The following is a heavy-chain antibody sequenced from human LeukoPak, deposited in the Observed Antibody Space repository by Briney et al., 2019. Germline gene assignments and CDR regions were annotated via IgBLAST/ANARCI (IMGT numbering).Heavy chain of an antibody. D-gene: IGHD2-21*01. CDR1: GDSISSYY. CDR2: ISYSGST. J-gene: IGHJ5*02. V-gene: IGHV4-59*01. Sequence: SETLSLTCTVLGDSISSYYWSWIRQPPGKGLEWIAYISYSGSTNYNPSLKGRVTISVDTSKNQFSLNLSSVTAADTAVYYCAISLVRNWVDPWGQGTLVTVSS. CDR3: AISLVRNWVDP.